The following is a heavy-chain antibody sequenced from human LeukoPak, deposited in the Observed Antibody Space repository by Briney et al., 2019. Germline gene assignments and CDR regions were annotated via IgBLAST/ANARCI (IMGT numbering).Heavy chain of an antibody. J-gene: IGHJ6*04. CDR3: ASRITMVRGVIKVSYYYYGMDV. D-gene: IGHD3-10*01. Sequence: PGGSLRLSCAASGFTFSSYSMNWVRQAPGKGLEWVSSIGSSSSYIYYADSVKGRFTISRDNAKNSLYLQMNSLRAEDTAVYYCASRITMVRGVIKVSYYYYGMDVWGKGTTVTVSS. CDR2: IGSSSSYI. V-gene: IGHV3-21*01. CDR1: GFTFSSYS.